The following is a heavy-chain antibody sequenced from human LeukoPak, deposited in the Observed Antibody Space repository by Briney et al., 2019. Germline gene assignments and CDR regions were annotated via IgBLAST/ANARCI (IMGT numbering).Heavy chain of an antibody. V-gene: IGHV4-4*09. CDR1: GGSISSYY. D-gene: IGHD2-21*02. CDR2: IYHSGST. Sequence: SETLSLTCTVSGGSISSYYWSWIRQPPRKGLEWIGYIYHSGSTDYNPSLKSRVTISVDTSKSQFSLKLTSVTAADTAVYYCATLATVVTAYYFDYWGQGTLVTVSS. CDR3: ATLATVVTAYYFDY. J-gene: IGHJ4*02.